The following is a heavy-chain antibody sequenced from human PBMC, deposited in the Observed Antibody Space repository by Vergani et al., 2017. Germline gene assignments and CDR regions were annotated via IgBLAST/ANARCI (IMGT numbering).Heavy chain of an antibody. V-gene: IGHV4-4*07. Sequence: QVQLQESGPGLVKPSETLSLTFTVSGGSISSFYWSWIRQPAGKGLEWIGRIYMNGNTNYNPSLKSRVAVSVDTSKNQFSLKLTSVTAADTAIYYCARMTHCSGTTCPGAFDLWGQGTMVTVSA. CDR3: ARMTHCSGTTCPGAFDL. D-gene: IGHD2-2*01. CDR1: GGSISSFY. J-gene: IGHJ3*01. CDR2: IYMNGNT.